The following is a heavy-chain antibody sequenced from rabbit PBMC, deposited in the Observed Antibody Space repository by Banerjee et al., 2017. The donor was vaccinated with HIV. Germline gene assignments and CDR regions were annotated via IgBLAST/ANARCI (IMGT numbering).Heavy chain of an antibody. V-gene: IGHV1S43*01. CDR2: IYTTSGST. Sequence: QQQLEESGGGLVKPGGTLTLTCKASGIDFSSYYRMCWVRQAPGRGLELIACIYTTSGSTWYASWVNGRFTISRSTSLNTVTLQMTSLTAADTATYFCARSASASGTYMNLWGQGTLVTVS. CDR3: ARSASASGTYMNL. J-gene: IGHJ4*01. D-gene: IGHD1-1*01. CDR1: GIDFSSYYR.